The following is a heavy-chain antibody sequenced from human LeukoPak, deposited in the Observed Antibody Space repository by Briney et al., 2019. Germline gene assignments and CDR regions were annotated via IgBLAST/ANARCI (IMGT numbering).Heavy chain of an antibody. D-gene: IGHD1-26*01. CDR1: GGSISSYY. Sequence: SETLSLTCTVSGGSISSYYWSWIRQPPGKGLEWIGYIYYSGSTNYNPSLKSRVTISVDTSKNQFSLRLTSVTAADTAMYYCARTYAIVGTTAYYFYYYYMDVWAKGTMVTISS. J-gene: IGHJ6*03. V-gene: IGHV4-59*12. CDR3: ARTYAIVGTTAYYFYYYYMDV. CDR2: IYYSGST.